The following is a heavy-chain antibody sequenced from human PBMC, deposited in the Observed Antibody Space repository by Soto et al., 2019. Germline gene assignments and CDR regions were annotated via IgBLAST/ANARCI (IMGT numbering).Heavy chain of an antibody. J-gene: IGHJ4*02. V-gene: IGHV3-53*01. CDR2: IYSGGST. CDR3: ARVRRDGPWVLDY. Sequence: PGGSLRLSCAASGFLVSSNYMSWVRQAPGKGLEWVSIIYSGGSTYYADSVKGRFTISRDNSKNTLYVQMNSLRAEDTAVYYCARVRRDGPWVLDYWGQGTLVTVSS. D-gene: IGHD3-10*01. CDR1: GFLVSSNY.